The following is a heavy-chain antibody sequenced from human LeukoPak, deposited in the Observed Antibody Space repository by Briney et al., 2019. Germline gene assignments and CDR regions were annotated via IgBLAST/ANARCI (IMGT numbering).Heavy chain of an antibody. J-gene: IGHJ4*02. CDR2: ISSSGSTI. Sequence: PGGSLRLSCAASGFTFSSYEMNWVRQAPGKGLEWVSYISSSGSTIYYADSVKGRFTISRDNAKNSLYLQMNSLRAEDTAVYYCTKETIGLDYYGSGSYPFDYWGQGTLVTVSS. CDR3: TKETIGLDYYGSGSYPFDY. D-gene: IGHD3-10*01. V-gene: IGHV3-48*03. CDR1: GFTFSSYE.